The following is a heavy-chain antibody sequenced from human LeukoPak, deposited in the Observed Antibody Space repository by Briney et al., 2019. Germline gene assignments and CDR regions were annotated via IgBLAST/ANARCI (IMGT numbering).Heavy chain of an antibody. CDR1: GGTFSSYA. V-gene: IGHV1-69*13. CDR3: AREQSQSYYGSGSYYD. CDR2: IIPIFGTA. Sequence: ASVKVSCKASGGTFSSYAISWVRQAPGQGLEWMGGIIPIFGTANYAQKFQGRVTITADESTSTAYMELSSLRSEDTAVYYCAREQSQSYYGSGSYYDWGQGTLVTVSS. D-gene: IGHD3-10*01. J-gene: IGHJ4*02.